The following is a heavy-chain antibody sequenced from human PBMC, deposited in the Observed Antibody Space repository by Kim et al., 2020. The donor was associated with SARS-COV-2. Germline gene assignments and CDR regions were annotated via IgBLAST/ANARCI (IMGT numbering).Heavy chain of an antibody. J-gene: IGHJ4*02. D-gene: IGHD2-8*01. V-gene: IGHV3-15*01. CDR3: TLISDY. Sequence: TDGGTTDYAAPVKGRFTISREDSKNTLYLQMNSLKTEDTAVYYCTLISDYWGQGTLVTVSS. CDR2: TDGGTT.